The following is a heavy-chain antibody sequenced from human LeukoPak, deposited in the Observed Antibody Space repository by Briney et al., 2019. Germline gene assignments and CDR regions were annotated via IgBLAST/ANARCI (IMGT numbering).Heavy chain of an antibody. J-gene: IGHJ4*02. V-gene: IGHV4-34*01. CDR1: GGSLSGYY. CDR3: ARGRYFDWLLEGGYYFDY. CDR2: INPTGST. D-gene: IGHD3-9*01. Sequence: SETLSLTCTVDGGSLSGYYWGWIRQPPGKGLEWIGEINPTGSTNYNPSLKSRVTISVDTSKNQFSLKLSSVTAADTAVYYCARGRYFDWLLEGGYYFDYWGQGTLVTVSS.